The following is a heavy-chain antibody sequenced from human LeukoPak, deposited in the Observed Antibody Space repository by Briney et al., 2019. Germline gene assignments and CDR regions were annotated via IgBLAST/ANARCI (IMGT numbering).Heavy chain of an antibody. CDR3: AKGPYYYGSGIPNWFDP. CDR1: GFTFSSYS. J-gene: IGHJ5*02. CDR2: IYIGGST. V-gene: IGHV3-23*03. Sequence: GGSLRLSCAASGFTFSSYSMNWVRQAPGKGLEWVSLIYIGGSTYYADSVKGRFTISRDNSKNTLYLQMNSLRAEDTAVYYCAKGPYYYGSGIPNWFDPWGQGTLVTVSS. D-gene: IGHD3-10*01.